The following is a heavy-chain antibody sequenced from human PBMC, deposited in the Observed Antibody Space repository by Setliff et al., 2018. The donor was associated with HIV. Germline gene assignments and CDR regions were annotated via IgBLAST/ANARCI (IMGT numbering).Heavy chain of an antibody. Sequence: KSGGSLRLSCAASGLTFSTYSMTWVRQAPGKGLEWVSSISSGPTYIYYADSLKGRFTISRDNAKNSLYLQMNGLRDEDTAVYYCAGSRGYFVKAEWGQGTLVTV. CDR3: AGSRGYFVKAE. V-gene: IGHV3-21*01. J-gene: IGHJ4*02. CDR2: ISSGPTYI. CDR1: GLTFSTYS. D-gene: IGHD3-22*01.